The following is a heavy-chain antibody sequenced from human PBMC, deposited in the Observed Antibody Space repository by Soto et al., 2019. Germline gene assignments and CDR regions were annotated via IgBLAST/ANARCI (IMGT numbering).Heavy chain of an antibody. V-gene: IGHV4-34*01. CDR2: ISHSGST. Sequence: SETLSLTCAVYGGSFSGYYWSWIRQPPGKGLEWIGEISHSGSTNYNPSLKSRVTISVDTSKSQFSLKLSSVTAADTAVYYCARGGRGLRFLEWFGNLWGQGTLVTVSS. CDR1: GGSFSGYY. CDR3: ARGGRGLRFLEWFGNL. D-gene: IGHD3-3*01. J-gene: IGHJ4*02.